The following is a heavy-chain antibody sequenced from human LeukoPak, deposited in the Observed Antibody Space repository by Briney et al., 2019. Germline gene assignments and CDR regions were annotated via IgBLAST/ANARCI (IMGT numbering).Heavy chain of an antibody. V-gene: IGHV3-23*01. CDR3: ARGPPSSIMITFGGVIAI. CDR1: GFTFSNYA. J-gene: IGHJ3*02. D-gene: IGHD3-16*02. CDR2: ISGSASST. Sequence: GGSLKLSCAASGFTFSNYAMSWVRQAPGKGLEWVSAISGSASSTYHADSVKGRFTISRDNSKNTLYLQMNSLRAEDTAVYYCARGPPSSIMITFGGVIAIWGQGTMVTVSS.